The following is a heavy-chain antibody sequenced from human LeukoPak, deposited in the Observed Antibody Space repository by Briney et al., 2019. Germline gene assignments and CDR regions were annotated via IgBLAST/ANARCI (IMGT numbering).Heavy chain of an antibody. D-gene: IGHD2-2*01. CDR3: TKSQRNDQQVVQRIDY. V-gene: IGHV3-23*01. Sequence: GGSLRLSCTASRFTFSTYAMSWVRQAPGKGLEWVSSISGSGDTTYYTGSVKGRFTISRDNSKNALYLQMSSLRAEDTAVYYCTKSQRNDQQVVQRIDYWGQGTLVTVSS. J-gene: IGHJ4*02. CDR1: RFTFSTYA. CDR2: ISGSGDTT.